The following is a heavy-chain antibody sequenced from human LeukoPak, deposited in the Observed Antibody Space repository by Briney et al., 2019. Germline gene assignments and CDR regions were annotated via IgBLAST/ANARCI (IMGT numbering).Heavy chain of an antibody. CDR3: ARESTNGAAMALVL. Sequence: SETLSLTCNVSSGSIRSSSYYWGWVRQPPGKGLEWIGSIYYSGTTSYNPSLESRLTISVDMSKNQFSLKLSSVTAADTAVYYCARESTNGAAMALVLWGQGTLVTVSS. CDR1: SGSIRSSSYY. J-gene: IGHJ4*02. D-gene: IGHD5-18*01. CDR2: IYYSGTT. V-gene: IGHV4-39*07.